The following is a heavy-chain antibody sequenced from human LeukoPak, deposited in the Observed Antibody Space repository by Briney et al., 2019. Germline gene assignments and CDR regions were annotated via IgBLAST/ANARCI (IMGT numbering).Heavy chain of an antibody. CDR1: GGSISTYY. V-gene: IGHV4-59*08. CDR2: ISDGGVT. Sequence: SETLSLTCNVSGGSISTYYWSWIRQPPGKGLECIGYISDGGVTSYNPSLKGRVTISVDSPKNRFSLRLTSLTAVDTALYYCARHGGTLDYFDYWGPGSLVTVSS. CDR3: ARHGGTLDYFDY. J-gene: IGHJ4*02. D-gene: IGHD1-26*01.